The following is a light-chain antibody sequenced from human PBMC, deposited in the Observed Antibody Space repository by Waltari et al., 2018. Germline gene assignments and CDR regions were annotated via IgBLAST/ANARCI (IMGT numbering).Light chain of an antibody. CDR1: QSLSGN. J-gene: IGKJ5*01. CDR3: QQYNLWPPIT. Sequence: IEMTQSPATLSVSPGERATLSCRASQSLSGNLAWYQQRHGQDLRFLIYGASTRATGVPTRFSGSGSGTEFTLTITSRQSEDFADYYCQQYNLWPPITFGQGTRLEMK. CDR2: GAS. V-gene: IGKV3-15*01.